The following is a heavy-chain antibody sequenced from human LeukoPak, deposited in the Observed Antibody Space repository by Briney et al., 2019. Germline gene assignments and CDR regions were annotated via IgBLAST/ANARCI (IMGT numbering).Heavy chain of an antibody. CDR1: GFIHSNAW. D-gene: IGHD3-9*01. Sequence: GGSLSLSCGASGFIHSNAWVRELPQAPGRGGGWFGRLKWKTDGGPTDYAAPVKGRFTISRDDSKNTLYLQMNSLKTEDTAVYYCTTAFPGLLRYFDWLLTNPDYWGQGTLVTVSS. CDR3: TTAFPGLLRYFDWLLTNPDY. J-gene: IGHJ4*02. V-gene: IGHV3-15*01. CDR2: LKWKTDGGPT.